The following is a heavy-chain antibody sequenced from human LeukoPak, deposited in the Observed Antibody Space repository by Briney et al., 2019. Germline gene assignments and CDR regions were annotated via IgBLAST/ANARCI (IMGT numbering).Heavy chain of an antibody. CDR2: ISSSSSYI. J-gene: IGHJ4*02. Sequence: GGSLRLSCAASGFTFSSYSMNWVRQAPGKGLEWVSSISSSSSYIYYADSVKGRFTISRDNAKNSLYLQMNSLRAEDTAVYYCAREEGYYYDSSGYYPRYFDYWGQGTLVTVSS. CDR3: AREEGYYYDSSGYYPRYFDY. D-gene: IGHD3-22*01. V-gene: IGHV3-21*01. CDR1: GFTFSSYS.